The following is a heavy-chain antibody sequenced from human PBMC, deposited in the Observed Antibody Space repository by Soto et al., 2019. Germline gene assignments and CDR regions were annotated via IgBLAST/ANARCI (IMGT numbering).Heavy chain of an antibody. J-gene: IGHJ6*02. CDR2: IIPIFGTA. D-gene: IGHD5-18*01. CDR3: ARNXVDTAGEYYYYYYGMDV. CDR1: GGTFSSYA. V-gene: IGHV1-69*06. Sequence: SVKVSCKASGGTFSSYAISWVRQAPGQGLEWMGGIIPIFGTANYAQKFQGRVTITADKSTSTAYMELSSLRSEDTAVYYCARNXVDTAGEYYYYYYGMDVWGQGTTVTVSS.